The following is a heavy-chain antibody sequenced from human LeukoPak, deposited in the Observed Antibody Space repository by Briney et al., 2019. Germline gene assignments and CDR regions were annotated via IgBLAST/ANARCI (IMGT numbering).Heavy chain of an antibody. CDR2: ISYDGSYN. CDR3: AKDLRQSYVGTFDI. J-gene: IGHJ3*02. Sequence: GGSLRLSCAASGFXFSSYGMHWVRQAPGKGLEWVAVISYDGSYNYYVDSVKGRFTISRDNSKNTLYLQMNSLRAEDTAVYYCAKDLRQSYVGTFDIWGQGTMVTVSS. CDR1: GFXFSSYG. V-gene: IGHV3-30*18. D-gene: IGHD1-26*01.